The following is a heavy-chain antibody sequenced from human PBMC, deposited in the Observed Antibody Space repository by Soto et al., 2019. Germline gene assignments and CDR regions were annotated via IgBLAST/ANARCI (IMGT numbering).Heavy chain of an antibody. CDR1: GGTFSSYA. CDR3: AREYYYEISGYYSLDY. Sequence: ASVKVSCKASGGTFSSYAISWVRQAPGQGLEWMGGIIPIFGTANYAQKFQGRVTITADESTSTAYMELSSLRSEDTAVYYCAREYYYEISGYYSLDYWGQGTLVTVSS. J-gene: IGHJ4*02. V-gene: IGHV1-69*13. D-gene: IGHD3-22*01. CDR2: IIPIFGTA.